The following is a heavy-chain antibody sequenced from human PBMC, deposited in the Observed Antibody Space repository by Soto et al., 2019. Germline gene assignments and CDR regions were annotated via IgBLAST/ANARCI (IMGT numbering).Heavy chain of an antibody. Sequence: PGESLKISCQGSGYSFTSHWITWVHQTPGKGLEWMGRIDPSDSYTNYSPSFQGRVTISADRSISTAFLQWSSLEASDTAIYYCARRLSGPKEEYNAYYFYGLDVWGQGTTVTVSS. J-gene: IGHJ6*02. V-gene: IGHV5-10-1*01. CDR1: GYSFTSHW. CDR3: ARRLSGPKEEYNAYYFYGLDV. CDR2: IDPSDSYT. D-gene: IGHD1-1*01.